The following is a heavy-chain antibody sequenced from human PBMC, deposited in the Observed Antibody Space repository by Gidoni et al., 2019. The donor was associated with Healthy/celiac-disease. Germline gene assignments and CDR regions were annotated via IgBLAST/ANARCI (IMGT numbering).Heavy chain of an antibody. J-gene: IGHJ4*02. V-gene: IGHV4-34*01. CDR2: INHSGST. D-gene: IGHD6-19*01. CDR1: GRSFSGYS. Sequence: QVQLQQWGAGLLKPSETLSLTCAVYGRSFSGYSWSWIRQPPGKGLEWIGEINHSGSTNYNPSLKSRVTISVDTSKDQFSLKLSSVTAADTAVYYCASHSSGWYDVDYWGQGTLVTVSS. CDR3: ASHSSGWYDVDY.